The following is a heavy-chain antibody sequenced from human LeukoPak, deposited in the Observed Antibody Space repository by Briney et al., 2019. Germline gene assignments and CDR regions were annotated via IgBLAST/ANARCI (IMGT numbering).Heavy chain of an antibody. CDR2: ITSSSSTI. Sequence: GGSLRLPCAASGFTFSSYSMNWVRQAPGRGLEWVSYITSSSSTIYYADSVKGRFTISRDNAKNSLYLQMNSLRAEDTAVYYCARDRTMGEFDFWGQGTLVTVSS. V-gene: IGHV3-48*01. CDR3: ARDRTMGEFDF. CDR1: GFTFSSYS. J-gene: IGHJ4*02. D-gene: IGHD4/OR15-4a*01.